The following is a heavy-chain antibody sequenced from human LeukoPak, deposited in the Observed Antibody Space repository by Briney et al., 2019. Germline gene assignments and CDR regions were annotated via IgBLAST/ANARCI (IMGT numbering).Heavy chain of an antibody. D-gene: IGHD6-13*01. CDR1: GFTFSSYW. CDR3: ARDVWDSSSWEDY. Sequence: PGGSLRLSCAASGFTFSSYWMHWVRQAPGKGLGWVSRINTDGSSTIYADSVKGRFTISRDNAKNTLYLQMNSLRAEDTAVYYCARDVWDSSSWEDYWGQGTLVTVSS. J-gene: IGHJ4*02. CDR2: INTDGSST. V-gene: IGHV3-74*01.